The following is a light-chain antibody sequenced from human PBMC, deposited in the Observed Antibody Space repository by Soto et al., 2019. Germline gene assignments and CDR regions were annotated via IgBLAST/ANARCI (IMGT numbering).Light chain of an antibody. CDR1: QTVPSRY. Sequence: EIVLTQSPGTLSLSPGERATLSCRASQTVPSRYLAWYQQKAGQAPRLLVFDASTRATGIPDRFSGSGSGTDFTLTISRLEPEDFAVYYCLQFAISPKTFXQGTKVDIK. CDR3: LQFAISPKT. V-gene: IGKV3-20*01. J-gene: IGKJ1*01. CDR2: DAS.